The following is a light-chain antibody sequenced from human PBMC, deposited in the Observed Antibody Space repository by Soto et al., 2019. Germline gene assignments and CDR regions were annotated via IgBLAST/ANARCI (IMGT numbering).Light chain of an antibody. CDR3: QQYGSSPWT. V-gene: IGKV3-20*01. CDR2: GAS. J-gene: IGKJ1*01. CDR1: QSVSSSY. Sequence: EIVLTQSPGTLSLSPGERATLSCRASQSVSSSYLAWYQQKPGQAPRPLIYGASSRAIGIPDGFSGSGAGTDCTLTISRLEPEDFAVYYCQQYGSSPWTFGQGTKVEIK.